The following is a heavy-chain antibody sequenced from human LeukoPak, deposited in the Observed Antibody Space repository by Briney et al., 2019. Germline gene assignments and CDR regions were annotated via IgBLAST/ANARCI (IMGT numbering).Heavy chain of an antibody. D-gene: IGHD3-10*01. CDR1: GGSISSYY. Sequence: SETLSLTCTVSGGSISSYYWSWIRQPPWKGLEWIGYIYYSGSTNYNPSLKSRVTISVDTAKNQFSLKLSSVTAADTAVYYCARAGFGELVDYWGQGTLVTVSS. CDR2: IYYSGST. J-gene: IGHJ4*02. CDR3: ARAGFGELVDY. V-gene: IGHV4-59*01.